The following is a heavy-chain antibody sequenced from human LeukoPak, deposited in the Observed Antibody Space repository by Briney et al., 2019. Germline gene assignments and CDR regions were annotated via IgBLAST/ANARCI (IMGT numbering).Heavy chain of an antibody. D-gene: IGHD5-12*01. V-gene: IGHV1-2*04. J-gene: IGHJ4*02. CDR1: GYTFTGYY. CDR2: INPNSGGT. CDR3: AREFGHDRWYFDY. Sequence: ASVKVSCKASGYTFTGYYMHWVRQAPGQGLEWMGWINPNSGGTNYAQKFQGWVTMTRDTSISTAYMELSRLRSDDTAVYYCAREFGHDRWYFDYWGQGALVTVSS.